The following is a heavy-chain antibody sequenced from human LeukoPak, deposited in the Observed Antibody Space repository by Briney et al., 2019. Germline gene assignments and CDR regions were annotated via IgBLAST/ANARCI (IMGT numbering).Heavy chain of an antibody. CDR3: AKVLGYCGGDCYTDAFDI. CDR1: GFTFSSYG. J-gene: IGHJ3*02. V-gene: IGHV3-30*02. D-gene: IGHD2-21*02. Sequence: GGSLRLSCAASGFTFSSYGMHWVRQAPGKGLEWVAVIWYDGSNKYYADSVKGRFTISRDNSKNTLYLQMNSLRAEDTAVYYCAKVLGYCGGDCYTDAFDIWGQGTMVTVSS. CDR2: IWYDGSNK.